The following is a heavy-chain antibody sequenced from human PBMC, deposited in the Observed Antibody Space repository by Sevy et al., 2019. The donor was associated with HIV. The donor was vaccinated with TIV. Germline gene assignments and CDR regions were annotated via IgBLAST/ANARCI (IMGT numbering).Heavy chain of an antibody. V-gene: IGHV3-48*04. Sequence: GGSLRLSCAPSGFTLSGYWMHWVRQAPGKGLEWVSYISTSTSTTTIYYADSVKGRFTISRDNAKNSIYLQMNSLRVDDKAVYYCARAAGWFDAWGPGTLVTVSS. CDR3: ARAAGWFDA. J-gene: IGHJ5*02. CDR1: GFTLSGYW. CDR2: ISTSTSTTTI.